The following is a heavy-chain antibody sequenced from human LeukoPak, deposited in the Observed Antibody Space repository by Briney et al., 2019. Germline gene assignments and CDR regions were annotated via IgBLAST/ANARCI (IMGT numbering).Heavy chain of an antibody. Sequence: ASVKVSCKASGYTFTSYDINWVRQATGQGLEWMGWMNPNSGNTGYAQKFQGRVTITRNTSISTAYMELSSLRSEDTAVYYCARGLRGSNSIDYWGQGTLVTVSP. J-gene: IGHJ4*02. D-gene: IGHD3-16*01. V-gene: IGHV1-8*03. CDR2: MNPNSGNT. CDR1: GYTFTSYD. CDR3: ARGLRGSNSIDY.